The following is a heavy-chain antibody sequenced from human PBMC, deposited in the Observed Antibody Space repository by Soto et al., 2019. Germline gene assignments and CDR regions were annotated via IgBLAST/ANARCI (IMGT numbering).Heavy chain of an antibody. D-gene: IGHD3-9*01. V-gene: IGHV3-74*01. CDR1: GFTFSSYW. Sequence: SLRLSCAASGFTFSSYWMHWFRQDPGKGLVWVSSIRSDGSATQYEDSVKGRFTISRDNAKNSLYLQMNSLRAEDTAVYYCARDRLRRYYDILTGYGSFDYWGQGTLVTVSS. CDR3: ARDRLRRYYDILTGYGSFDY. CDR2: IRSDGSAT. J-gene: IGHJ4*02.